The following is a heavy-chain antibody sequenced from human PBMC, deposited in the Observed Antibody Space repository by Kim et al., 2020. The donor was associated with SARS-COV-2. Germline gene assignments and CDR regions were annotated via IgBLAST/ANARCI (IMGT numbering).Heavy chain of an antibody. CDR2: ISYDGSNK. CDR1: GFTFSSYG. CDR3: AKVLNGYSSGWYPYYFDY. Sequence: GGSLRLSCAASGFTFSSYGMHWVRQAPGKGLEWVAVISYDGSNKYYADSVKGRFTISRDNSKNTLYLQMNSLRAEDTAVYYCAKVLNGYSSGWYPYYFDYWGQGTLVTVSS. D-gene: IGHD6-19*01. J-gene: IGHJ4*02. V-gene: IGHV3-30*18.